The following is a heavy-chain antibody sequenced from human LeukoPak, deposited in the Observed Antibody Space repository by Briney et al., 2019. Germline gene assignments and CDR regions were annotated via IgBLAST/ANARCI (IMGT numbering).Heavy chain of an antibody. J-gene: IGHJ4*02. D-gene: IGHD4-17*01. CDR1: GGSISSGGYY. CDR2: IYYSGST. Sequence: SETLSLTCTVSGGSISSGGYYWSWIRQHPGKGLEWIGYIYYSGSTYYNPSLKSRVTISVDTSKNQFSLKLSSVTAADTAVYYCARGLLTTFDYWGQGTLVTVSS. V-gene: IGHV4-31*03. CDR3: ARGLLTTFDY.